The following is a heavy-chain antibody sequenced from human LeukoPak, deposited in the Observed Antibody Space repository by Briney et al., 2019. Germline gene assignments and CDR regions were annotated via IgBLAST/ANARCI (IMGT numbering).Heavy chain of an antibody. CDR1: GGSFSGYY. J-gene: IGHJ4*02. D-gene: IGHD4-17*01. V-gene: IGHV4-34*01. Sequence: PSETLSLTCAVYGGSFSGYYWNWIRQPPGKGLEWIGEINHSGSTHYNPSLKSRVTMSVDTSKNQFSMKLSSVTAADTAVYYCARDETTPLPGAHWGQGTLVTVSS. CDR3: ARDETTPLPGAH. CDR2: INHSGST.